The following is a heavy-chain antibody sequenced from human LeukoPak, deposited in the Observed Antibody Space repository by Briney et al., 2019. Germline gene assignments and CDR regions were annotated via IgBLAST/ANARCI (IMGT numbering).Heavy chain of an antibody. J-gene: IGHJ4*02. Sequence: PGGSLRLSCAASGFTFSTYLMNWVRQAPGKGLEWVSSISNSSDYIYYVDSVKGRFTISRDNAKNSLFLQMNSLRAEDSAVYFCARGNIKFDYWGRGTLVTVSS. CDR2: ISNSSDYI. CDR3: ARGNIKFDY. CDR1: GFTFSTYL. V-gene: IGHV3-21*01.